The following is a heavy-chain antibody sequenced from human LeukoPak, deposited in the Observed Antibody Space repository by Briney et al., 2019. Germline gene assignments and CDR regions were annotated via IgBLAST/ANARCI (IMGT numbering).Heavy chain of an antibody. CDR3: ARERGNLRGDASDI. J-gene: IGHJ3*02. D-gene: IGHD1-26*01. V-gene: IGHV4-4*07. CDR2: IYSSGNT. Sequence: SETLSLTCTVSGVSISSYYWTWIRQPAGEGLEWIGRIYSSGNTNYNPSLESRVTMSIDTSRNQFSLKLSSVTAADTAVYYCARERGNLRGDASDIWGQGTMVTVSS. CDR1: GVSISSYY.